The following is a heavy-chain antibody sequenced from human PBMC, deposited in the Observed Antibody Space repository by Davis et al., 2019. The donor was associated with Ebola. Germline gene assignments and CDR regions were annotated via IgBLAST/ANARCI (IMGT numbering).Heavy chain of an antibody. CDR3: AKEEGTKGHWLPHFDY. CDR2: MSYDVRTT. J-gene: IGHJ4*02. D-gene: IGHD6-19*01. CDR1: GFTFSRHD. V-gene: IGHV3-30*18. Sequence: GESLKISCAPSGFTFSRHDMKWVRQATGKGLECVAVMSYDVRTTYYADSVKGRFTISRDNSRNTLYLEMNGLRSDDTAEYYCAKEEGTKGHWLPHFDYWGQGTLVTVSS.